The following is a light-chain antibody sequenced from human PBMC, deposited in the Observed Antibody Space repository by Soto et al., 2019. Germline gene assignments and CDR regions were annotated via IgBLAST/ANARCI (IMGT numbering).Light chain of an antibody. CDR1: QGISNY. CDR2: AAS. J-gene: IGKJ1*01. Sequence: DIQMTQSPSSLSASVGDRVTITCRASQGISNYLAWYQQKPGKVPKLLIYAASTLQSEVPSRFSGSGSGTDFTLPISSLQPEDVATYYCQKYISARRTFGQGTKVEIK. CDR3: QKYISARRT. V-gene: IGKV1-27*01.